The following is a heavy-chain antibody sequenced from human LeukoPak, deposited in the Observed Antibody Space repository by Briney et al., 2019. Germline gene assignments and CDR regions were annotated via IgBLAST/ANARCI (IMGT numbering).Heavy chain of an antibody. CDR3: ARGGGGSWGDPYAFDI. CDR1: GGSFSGYY. V-gene: IGHV4-34*01. Sequence: SETLSLTCAVYGGSFSGYYWNWIRQPPGKGLEWIGEINHSGSTNYNPSLKSRVTISVDTSKNQFSLKLSSVTAADTAVYYCARGGGGSWGDPYAFDIWGQGTMVTVSS. CDR2: INHSGST. D-gene: IGHD6-13*01. J-gene: IGHJ3*02.